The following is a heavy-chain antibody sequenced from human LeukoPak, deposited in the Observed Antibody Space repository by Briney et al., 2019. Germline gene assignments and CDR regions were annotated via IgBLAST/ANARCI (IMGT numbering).Heavy chain of an antibody. Sequence: GGSLRLSXAASGFTFSSYGMHWVRQAPGKGLEWISAISGSGGSTYYADSVKGRFTISRDNSKNTLYLQMNSLRAEDTAVYYCAKDAPVNIVVVPAANSWGQGTLVTVSS. CDR2: ISGSGGST. J-gene: IGHJ4*02. D-gene: IGHD2-2*01. V-gene: IGHV3-23*01. CDR1: GFTFSSYG. CDR3: AKDAPVNIVVVPAANS.